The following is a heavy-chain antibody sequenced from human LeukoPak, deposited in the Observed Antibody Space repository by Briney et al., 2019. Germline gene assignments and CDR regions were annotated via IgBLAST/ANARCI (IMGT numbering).Heavy chain of an antibody. CDR2: ISSGGSTT. J-gene: IGHJ4*02. CDR3: AKVNGSGQLGIFDY. D-gene: IGHD3-10*01. Sequence: HPGGSLRLSCAASGFTFSDYSMNWVRQAPGKGLQWVSYISSGGSTTYYADSVKGRFTISRDNSKNTLYLQMNSLRAEDTAVYYCAKVNGSGQLGIFDYWGQGTLVTVSS. V-gene: IGHV3-23*01. CDR1: GFTFSDYS.